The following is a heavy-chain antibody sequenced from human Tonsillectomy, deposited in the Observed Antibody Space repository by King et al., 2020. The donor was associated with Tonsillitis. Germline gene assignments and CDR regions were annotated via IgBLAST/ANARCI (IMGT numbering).Heavy chain of an antibody. CDR2: IIPMFGKA. CDR3: ASSRRLTTFYFDY. J-gene: IGHJ4*02. V-gene: IGHV1-69*06. CDR1: GGTFSGYA. Sequence: QLVQSGAEVKKPGSSVKVSCKASGGTFSGYAITWLRQAPGQGLEWMGEIIPMFGKANYGQKFQDRVTITADKSTSTAFMGLSSLRSEDTALYYCASSRRLTTFYFDYWGQGTLVTVSS. D-gene: IGHD4-11*01.